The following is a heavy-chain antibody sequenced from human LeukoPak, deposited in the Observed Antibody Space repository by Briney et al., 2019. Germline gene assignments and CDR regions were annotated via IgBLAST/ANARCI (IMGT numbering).Heavy chain of an antibody. V-gene: IGHV3-7*01. J-gene: IGHJ3*01. D-gene: IGHD3-10*01. Sequence: GGSLRLSCAASGFTFSGYWMTWIRQAPGKGLEWVANIKGDESKKYYVDSVKGRFTISRDNAKNSLYLQMNSLRAEDTAVYYCARDSNPRGGYDAFDFWGQGTLVTVSS. CDR2: IKGDESKK. CDR1: GFTFSGYW. CDR3: ARDSNPRGGYDAFDF.